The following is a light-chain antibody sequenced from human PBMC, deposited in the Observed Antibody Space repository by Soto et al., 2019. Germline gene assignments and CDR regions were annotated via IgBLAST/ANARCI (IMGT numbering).Light chain of an antibody. CDR2: DAS. V-gene: IGKV1-5*01. J-gene: IGKJ1*01. Sequence: DIQMTQSPSTLSASVGDTVTITCRASQTISGWLAWYQQRPGKAPNLLIFDASTLESGIPSRFSGSGSWTTFTLTISSLQSDDFATYYCLQYNGYYRTFGQGTKVDIK. CDR3: LQYNGYYRT. CDR1: QTISGW.